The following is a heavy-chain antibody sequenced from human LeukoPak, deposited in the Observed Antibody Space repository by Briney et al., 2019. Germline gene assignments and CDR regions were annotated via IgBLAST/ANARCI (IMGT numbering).Heavy chain of an antibody. D-gene: IGHD3-10*01. CDR2: VRNKANTYST. J-gene: IGHJ4*02. V-gene: IGHV3-72*01. Sequence: GGSLRLSCAASGFIFSDHHTDWVRQAPGKGLEWVGRVRNKANTYSTNYAASVKGRFSITRDDSMNSVYLQMNSLKTEDTAVYYCVRVWRGYYFDSWGQGILVTVSS. CDR3: VRVWRGYYFDS. CDR1: GFIFSDHH.